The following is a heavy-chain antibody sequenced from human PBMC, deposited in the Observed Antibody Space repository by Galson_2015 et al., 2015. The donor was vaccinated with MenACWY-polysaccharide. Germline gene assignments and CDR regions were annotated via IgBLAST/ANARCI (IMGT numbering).Heavy chain of an antibody. CDR1: GFTFNSYA. D-gene: IGHD4-17*01. CDR3: ARCLRPCGDYGPRCGLDV. Sequence: SLRLSCAASGFTFNSYAMYWVRQAPGKGLEWVAVISSYGGDKYYVDSVKGRFTVSRDIAKNTMYLQMDSLRADDTAVYYCARCLRPCGDYGPRCGLDVWGQGTPVTVSS. CDR2: ISSYGGDK. J-gene: IGHJ6*02. V-gene: IGHV3-30-3*01.